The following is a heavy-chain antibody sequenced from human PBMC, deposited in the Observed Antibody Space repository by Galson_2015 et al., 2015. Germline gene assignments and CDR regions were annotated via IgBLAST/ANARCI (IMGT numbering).Heavy chain of an antibody. CDR2: LSYDGSNK. CDR3: AKDLTRYCSGGSCDNFDY. J-gene: IGHJ4*02. D-gene: IGHD2-15*01. Sequence: SLRLSCAASGFTFSNYGMHWVRQAPGKGLEWVAVLSYDGSNKYYADSVKGRLTISRDNSKNTLYLQMNSLRPEDTAVYYCAKDLTRYCSGGSCDNFDYWGQGTLVTVSS. CDR1: GFTFSNYG. V-gene: IGHV3-30*18.